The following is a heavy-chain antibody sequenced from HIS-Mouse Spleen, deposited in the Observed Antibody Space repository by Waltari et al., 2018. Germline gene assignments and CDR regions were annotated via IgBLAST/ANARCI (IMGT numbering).Heavy chain of an antibody. CDR2: IYYSGST. V-gene: IGHV4-39*07. CDR3: AREIPYSSSWYDWYFDL. Sequence: QLQLQESGPGLVKPSETVSLTRSVSGGPFSSSSSAWAWIRQPPGKGLEWIGSIYYSGSTYYNPSLKSRVTISVDTSKNQFSLKLSSVTAADTAVYYCAREIPYSSSWYDWYFDLWGHGTLVTVSS. CDR1: GGPFSSSSSA. J-gene: IGHJ2*01. D-gene: IGHD6-13*01.